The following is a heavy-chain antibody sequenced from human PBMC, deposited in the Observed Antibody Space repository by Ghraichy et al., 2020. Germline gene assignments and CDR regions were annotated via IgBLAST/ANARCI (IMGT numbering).Heavy chain of an antibody. J-gene: IGHJ4*02. CDR2: ISDSGRDT. D-gene: IGHD1-26*01. CDR1: GFTFSSYA. CDR3: AKDMGPIVGATDF. V-gene: IGHV3-23*01. Sequence: GESLNISCAASGFTFSSYAMRWVRQAPGKGPEWVSSISDSGRDTFYAASVKGRFTISRDNSKGTLFLQMKSLRAEDTALYYCAKDMGPIVGATDFWGQGTLVAVSS.